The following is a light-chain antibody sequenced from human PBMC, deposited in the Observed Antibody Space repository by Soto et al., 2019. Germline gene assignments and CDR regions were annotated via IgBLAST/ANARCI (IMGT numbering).Light chain of an antibody. CDR2: EVS. J-gene: IGLJ1*01. CDR3: SSYTSSSTDV. CDR1: SSDVGGYNY. Sequence: QSALTQPPSASGSPGQSVAISCTGTSSDVGGYNYVSWYQQHPGKAPKLMISEVSNRPSGVSNRFSGSKSGNTASLTISGLQAEDEADYYCSSYTSSSTDVFGTGTKLTVL. V-gene: IGLV2-14*01.